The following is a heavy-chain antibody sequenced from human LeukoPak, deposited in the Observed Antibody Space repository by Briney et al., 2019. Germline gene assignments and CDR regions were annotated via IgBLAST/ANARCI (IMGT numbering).Heavy chain of an antibody. D-gene: IGHD3-16*01. V-gene: IGHV3-15*05. CDR1: GFIVSNNY. J-gene: IGHJ4*02. CDR2: IKNKDEGEKR. CDR3: TTGIDYGGGY. Sequence: KSGGSLRLSCAASGFIVSNNYMSWVRQAPGKGLEWVGRIKNKDEGEKRVYAAPVKGRFTISRDDAKATLYLEMKSLKMEDTATYYCTTGIDYGGGYWGQGTPVSVSS.